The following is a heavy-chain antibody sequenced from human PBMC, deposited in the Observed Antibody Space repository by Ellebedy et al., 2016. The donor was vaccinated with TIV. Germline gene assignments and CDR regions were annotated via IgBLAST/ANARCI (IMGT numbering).Heavy chain of an antibody. CDR2: IDPSDSYT. Sequence: GESLKISCKGSGYSFTNYWISWVRQVPGKGLEWMGRIDPSDSYTSYSPSFQGHVTISTDKSITTAYLQWNSLKVSDTAMYYCARGRSSSWYWFDPWGQGTLVTVSS. V-gene: IGHV5-10-1*01. J-gene: IGHJ5*02. CDR1: GYSFTNYW. CDR3: ARGRSSSWYWFDP. D-gene: IGHD6-13*01.